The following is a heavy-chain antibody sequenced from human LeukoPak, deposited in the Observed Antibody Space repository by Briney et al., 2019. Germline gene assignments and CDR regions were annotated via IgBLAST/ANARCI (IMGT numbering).Heavy chain of an antibody. J-gene: IGHJ6*03. CDR3: ARENYDSSGYVVYYYMDV. CDR2: ISAYNGNT. D-gene: IGHD3-22*01. Sequence: GASVKVSCKASGYTFTSYGISWVRQAPGQGLEWMGWISAYNGNTNYAQKLQGRVTMTTDTSTSTAYMELRSLRSDDTAVYYCARENYDSSGYVVYYYMDVWGKGTTVTVSS. V-gene: IGHV1-18*01. CDR1: GYTFTSYG.